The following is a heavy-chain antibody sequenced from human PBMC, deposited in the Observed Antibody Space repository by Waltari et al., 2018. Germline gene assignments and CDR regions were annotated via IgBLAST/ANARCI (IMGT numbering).Heavy chain of an antibody. J-gene: IGHJ5*02. Sequence: QVQLQQWGAGLLKPSETLSLTCAVYGGSFSGYYWSWIRQPPGKGLEWIGEINHSGSTNYDPSLRSRVTISVDTSKNQFSRKLSSVTAADTAVYYCARGPFGEILTGYSGSRWFDPWGQGTLVTVSS. D-gene: IGHD3-9*01. CDR2: INHSGST. CDR1: GGSFSGYY. V-gene: IGHV4-34*01. CDR3: ARGPFGEILTGYSGSRWFDP.